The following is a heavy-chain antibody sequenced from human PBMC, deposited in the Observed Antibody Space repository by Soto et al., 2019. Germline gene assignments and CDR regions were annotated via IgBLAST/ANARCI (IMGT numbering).Heavy chain of an antibody. Sequence: QVQLVQSGAEVKKPGASVNLSCKASGDTLTTFYIQWVRQAPGQGLEWMGIINPSGGSTKYAHKFQDRITMTRDTSTTTVYVELSSLRSEDTAVYYCASRYCRGNSCHFVRDYYNMDVWGQGTTVTVSS. CDR1: GDTLTTFY. J-gene: IGHJ6*02. D-gene: IGHD2-15*01. CDR3: ASRYCRGNSCHFVRDYYNMDV. V-gene: IGHV1-46*01. CDR2: INPSGGST.